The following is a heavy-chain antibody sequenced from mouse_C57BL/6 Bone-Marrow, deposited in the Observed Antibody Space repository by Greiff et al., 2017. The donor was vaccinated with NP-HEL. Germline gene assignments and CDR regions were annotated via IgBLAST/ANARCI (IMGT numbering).Heavy chain of an antibody. Sequence: QVQLQQSGAELASPGASVTLSCKASGYTFTDHIMNWVKQRPGQGLAWIGRLYPVSGETNYNQKFMGKATFSVDRSSSTVYMVLNSLTSEDPAVFYCGRPHVDVGYYLFAYCGQGALVTASA. J-gene: IGHJ3*01. V-gene: IGHV1-11*01. CDR1: GYTFTDHI. D-gene: IGHD2-3*01. CDR3: GRPHVDVGYYLFAY. CDR2: LYPVSGET.